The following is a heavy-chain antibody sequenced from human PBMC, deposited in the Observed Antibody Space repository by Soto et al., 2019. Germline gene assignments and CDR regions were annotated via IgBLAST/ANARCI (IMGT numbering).Heavy chain of an antibody. V-gene: IGHV3-23*01. CDR2: ISGSGGST. D-gene: IGHD3-22*01. Sequence: GGSLRRSCAASGFTFSSYAMSWVRQAPGKGLEWVSAISGSGGSTYYADSVKGRFTISRDNSKNTLYLQMNSLRAEDTAVYYCAKGTYDSSLPSWMDYWGQATLVNVSS. J-gene: IGHJ4*02. CDR3: AKGTYDSSLPSWMDY. CDR1: GFTFSSYA.